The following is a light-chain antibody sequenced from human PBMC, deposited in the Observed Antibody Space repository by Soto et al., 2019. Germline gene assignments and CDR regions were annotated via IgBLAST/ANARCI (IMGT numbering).Light chain of an antibody. CDR1: QSISSW. J-gene: IGKJ1*01. V-gene: IGKV1-5*01. CDR3: QQYHNYRT. Sequence: DIQMTQSPSTLSASVGDRVTITCRASQSISSWLAWYQQKPGKAPNLLIYDASNLESGVPSRFSGSGSGTKFTLTINSLQPDDFATYYCQQYHNYRTFGQGTKV. CDR2: DAS.